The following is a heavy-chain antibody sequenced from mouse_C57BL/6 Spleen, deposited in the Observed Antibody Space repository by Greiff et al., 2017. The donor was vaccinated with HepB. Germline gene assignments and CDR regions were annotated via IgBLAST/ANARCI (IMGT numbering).Heavy chain of an antibody. CDR1: GYTFTSYW. D-gene: IGHD6-1*01. V-gene: IGHV1-69*01. CDR2: IDPSDSYT. J-gene: IGHJ3*01. Sequence: QVQLKQSGAELVMPGASVKLSCKASGYTFTSYWMHWVKQRPGQGLEWIGEIDPSDSYTNYNQKFKGKSTLTVDKSSSTAYMQLSSLTSEDSAVYYCARRHSAWFAYWGQGTLVTVSA. CDR3: ARRHSAWFAY.